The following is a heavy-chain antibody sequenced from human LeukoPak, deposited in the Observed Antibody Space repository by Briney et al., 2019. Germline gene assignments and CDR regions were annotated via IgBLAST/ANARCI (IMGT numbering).Heavy chain of an antibody. J-gene: IGHJ4*02. CDR2: IIPIFGTA. CDR3: ARSLRGGNAFDY. V-gene: IGHV1-69*06. D-gene: IGHD4-23*01. Sequence: ASVKVSCKASGGTFSSYAISWVRQAPGQGLEWMGGIIPIFGTANYAQKLQGRVTMTADTSTSTAYMELRSLRSDDTAVYYCARSLRGGNAFDYWGQGTLVTVSS. CDR1: GGTFSSYA.